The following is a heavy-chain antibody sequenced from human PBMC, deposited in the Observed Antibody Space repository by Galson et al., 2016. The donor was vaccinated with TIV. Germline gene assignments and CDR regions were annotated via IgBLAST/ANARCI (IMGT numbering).Heavy chain of an antibody. CDR2: TYYRSKWYN. V-gene: IGHV6-1*01. CDR1: GDSVSSNSAA. J-gene: IGHJ4*02. D-gene: IGHD3-3*01. Sequence: CAISGDSVSSNSAAWNWIWQSPSRGLEWLGRTYYRSKWYNDYALSVKSRITINPDTSKNQVSLQLHPVTPEETAVYYCARATPAVFGVVMTFDYLGQVTLVTVSS. CDR3: ARATPAVFGVVMTFDY.